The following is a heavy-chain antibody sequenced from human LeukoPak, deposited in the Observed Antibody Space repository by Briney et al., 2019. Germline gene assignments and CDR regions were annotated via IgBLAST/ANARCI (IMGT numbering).Heavy chain of an antibody. CDR2: SYYSGST. D-gene: IGHD3-9*01. V-gene: IGHV4-39*01. CDR3: ARQASPYYDILTGYYESPFH. Sequence: PETLSLTCTVSGGSISSSSYYWGWIRQPPGKGLEWIVRSYYSGSTYYNPSLKSRVTISVDTSKNQFSLKLSSVTAADTAVYYCARQASPYYDILTGYYESPFHWGQGTLVTVTS. CDR1: GGSISSSSYY. J-gene: IGHJ4*02.